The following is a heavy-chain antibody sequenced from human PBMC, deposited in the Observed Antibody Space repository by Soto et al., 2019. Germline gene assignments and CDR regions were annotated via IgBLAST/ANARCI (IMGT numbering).Heavy chain of an antibody. V-gene: IGHV4-34*01. CDR1: GGSFSSSY. CDR2: INHSGST. CDR3: ARDVGV. J-gene: IGHJ6*02. Sequence: QVQLQQWGAGLLKPSETLSLTCAVYGGSFSSSYWSWIRQPPGKGLEWIGEINHSGSTNYNPSLKCRGTIPVDTSKNQFSLKLSSVTAADTAVYYCARDVGVWGQGTTVTVSS.